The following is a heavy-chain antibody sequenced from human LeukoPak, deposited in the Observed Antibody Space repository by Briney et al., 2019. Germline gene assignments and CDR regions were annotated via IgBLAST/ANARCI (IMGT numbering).Heavy chain of an antibody. CDR1: GGSISSSSYY. CDR2: VYYSGGT. D-gene: IGHD3-10*01. CDR3: ARGVY. Sequence: SETLSLTCTVSGGSISSSSYYWSWIRQPPGKGLEWIGYVYYSGGTNYNPSLKSRVTISVDTSKNQFSLKLSSVTAADTAVYYCARGVYWGQGTLVTVSS. V-gene: IGHV4-61*05. J-gene: IGHJ4*02.